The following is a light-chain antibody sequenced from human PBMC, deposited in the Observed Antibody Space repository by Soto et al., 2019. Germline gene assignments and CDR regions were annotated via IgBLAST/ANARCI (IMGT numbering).Light chain of an antibody. CDR3: QQYHSAPLP. CDR2: WAS. Sequence: DIVMTQSPDFLAVSLGERAAINCKTSQSVLYTPDNRNYFAWYQQKPGQPPKMLINWASTRASGVPDRCSGSESGTDFTLTISSLQGEDVAVYYCQQYHSAPLPFGGGTKGEAK. CDR1: QSVLYTPDNRNY. V-gene: IGKV4-1*01. J-gene: IGKJ4*01.